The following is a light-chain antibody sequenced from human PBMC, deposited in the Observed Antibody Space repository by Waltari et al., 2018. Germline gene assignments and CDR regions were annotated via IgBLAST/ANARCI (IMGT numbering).Light chain of an antibody. V-gene: IGLV1-40*01. Sequence: QSVLTQPPSVSGAPGQRVTIPCAGRSSNIGANFDVQWYQQVPGTAPKLLIHGNTNRPSGVPGRFSGSKSGTSASLAITGLQPEDEADYYCQSYDNSLTTWVFGGGTTLTVL. CDR1: SSNIGANFD. CDR3: QSYDNSLTTWV. J-gene: IGLJ3*02. CDR2: GNT.